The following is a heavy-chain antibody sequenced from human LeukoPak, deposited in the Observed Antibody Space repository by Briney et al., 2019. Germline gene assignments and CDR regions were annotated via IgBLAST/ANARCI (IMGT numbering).Heavy chain of an antibody. D-gene: IGHD3-16*01. CDR3: ARGGPPDAFDI. V-gene: IGHV4-30-2*01. CDR1: GGSISSGGYS. CDR2: IYHSGST. J-gene: IGHJ3*02. Sequence: PSETLSLTCAVSGGSISSGGYSWSWIRQPPGKGLEWIGYIYHSGSTYYNPSLKSRDTISVDRSKNQFSLKLSSVTAADTAVYYCARGGPPDAFDIWGQGTMVTVSS.